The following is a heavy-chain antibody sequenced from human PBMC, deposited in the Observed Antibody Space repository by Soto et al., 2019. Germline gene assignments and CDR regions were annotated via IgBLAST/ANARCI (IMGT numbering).Heavy chain of an antibody. CDR1: GFTFSDYY. CDR2: ISSSGSTI. D-gene: IGHD2-8*01. V-gene: IGHV3-11*01. J-gene: IGHJ3*02. CDR3: ARVGVLMVYADAFDI. Sequence: GGSLRLSCAASGFTFSDYYMSWIRQAPGKGLEWVSYISSSGSTIYYADSVKGRFTISRDNAKNSLYLQMNSLRAEDTAVYYCARVGVLMVYADAFDIWGQGTMVTVSS.